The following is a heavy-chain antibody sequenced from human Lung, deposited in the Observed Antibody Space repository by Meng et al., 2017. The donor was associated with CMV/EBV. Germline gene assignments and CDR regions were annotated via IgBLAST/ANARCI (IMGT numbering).Heavy chain of an antibody. D-gene: IGHD4-17*01. V-gene: IGHV4-31*03. CDR1: GGSISSGGFY. J-gene: IGHJ5*02. CDR3: ARTNYGDYNWFDP. CDR2: IYYSGST. Sequence: QVQLQESGPGLVKLSQTLSLTCTVSGGSISSGGFYWSWIRQHPGKGLEWIGYIYYSGSTYYNPSLRSRVAISIDTSKNQFSLKLTSVTAADTAVYFCARTNYGDYNWFDPWGQGTLVTVSS.